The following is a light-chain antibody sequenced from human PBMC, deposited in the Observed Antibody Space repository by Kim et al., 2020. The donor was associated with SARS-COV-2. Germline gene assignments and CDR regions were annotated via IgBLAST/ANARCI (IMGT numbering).Light chain of an antibody. CDR2: LAT. J-gene: IGKJ2*01. V-gene: IGKV1-5*03. CDR3: QDYSRFPYT. Sequence: SASVGDRGTITCRGRESNGTWVAWYQQKPGRAPRLLNYLATTLEDGVQSRFSGTGAGTEFSISITSLQADDCANYYCQDYSRFPYTFGQGTKLEI. CDR1: ESNGTW.